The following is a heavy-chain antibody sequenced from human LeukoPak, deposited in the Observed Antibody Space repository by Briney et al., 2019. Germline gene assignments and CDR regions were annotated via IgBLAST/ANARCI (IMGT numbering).Heavy chain of an antibody. J-gene: IGHJ4*02. CDR3: TRVTPWRTGFDY. CDR2: MSYDGTKE. V-gene: IGHV3-30*01. CDR1: GFTFSRFA. D-gene: IGHD1-1*01. Sequence: GGSLRLSCAASGFTFSRFAMHWVRQAPGKGLGWVAVMSYDGTKENYADSVKGRFTISRDNAKNCLYLQMNSLTVEDTALYYCTRVTPWRTGFDYWGQGTLVTVSS.